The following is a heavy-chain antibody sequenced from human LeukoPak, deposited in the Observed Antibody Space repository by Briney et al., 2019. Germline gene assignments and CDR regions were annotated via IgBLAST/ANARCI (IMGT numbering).Heavy chain of an antibody. CDR3: ARDLVSYYGMDV. V-gene: IGHV3-66*01. Sequence: PGGFLRLSCAASGFTVSSNYMSWVRQAPGKGLEWVSVIYSGGSRYYADSVKGRFTISRDESKNTLYLQMNSLRAEDTAVYYCARDLVSYYGMDVWGQGTTVTVSS. CDR2: IYSGGSR. CDR1: GFTVSSNY. J-gene: IGHJ6*02. D-gene: IGHD6-6*01.